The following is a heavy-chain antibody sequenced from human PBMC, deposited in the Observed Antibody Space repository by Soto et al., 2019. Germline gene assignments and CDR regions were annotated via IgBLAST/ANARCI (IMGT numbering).Heavy chain of an antibody. Sequence: GEALKTSCKGFWYSFTSYWISWVRQMPGKGVEWVGRIDPSDSCSNCSPSFQGHVTISGGKSSSTSYVQWSSLKAWDTAMSDFHRLCQHDAYPICYPTAFWAPGPSLTVTS. D-gene: IGHD2-15*01. CDR1: WYSFTSYW. V-gene: IGHV5-10-1*01. CDR2: IDPSDSCS. CDR3: HRLCQHDAYPICYPTAF. J-gene: IGHJ6*02.